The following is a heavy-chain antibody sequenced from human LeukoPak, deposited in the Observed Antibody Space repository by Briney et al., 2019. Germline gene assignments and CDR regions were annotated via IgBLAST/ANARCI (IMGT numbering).Heavy chain of an antibody. V-gene: IGHV3-23*01. J-gene: IGHJ4*02. Sequence: GGSLRLSCAASGFTFSNYAMNWVRQAPGKGLEWVSSITSRADSTSYAPSVRGRFTISRDNSKNTLYLQMNSLQAEDTAVYYCAKGSLISCGGARCYELDYWGQGTLVTVSS. D-gene: IGHD2-15*01. CDR3: AKGSLISCGGARCYELDY. CDR1: GFTFSNYA. CDR2: ITSRADST.